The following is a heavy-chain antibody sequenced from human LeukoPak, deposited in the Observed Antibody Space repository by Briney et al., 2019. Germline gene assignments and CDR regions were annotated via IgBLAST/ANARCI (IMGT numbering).Heavy chain of an antibody. CDR1: GFTVSSDY. Sequence: GGSLRLSCAASGFTVSSDYMSWVRQAPGKGLEWVSVIYSGGSTYYADSVKGRFTISRDNSKNTLYLQMNSLRAEDTAVYYCARASGVGSGWVYYYYGMDVWGQGTTVTVSS. V-gene: IGHV3-66*01. CDR3: ARASGVGSGWVYYYYGMDV. J-gene: IGHJ6*02. CDR2: IYSGGST. D-gene: IGHD6-19*01.